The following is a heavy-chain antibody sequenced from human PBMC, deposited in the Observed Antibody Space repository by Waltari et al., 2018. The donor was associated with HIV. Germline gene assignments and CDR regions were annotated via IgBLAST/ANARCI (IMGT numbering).Heavy chain of an antibody. CDR2: VIPIMATI. J-gene: IGHJ6*02. D-gene: IGHD3-10*01. CDR1: RGTFTTSA. V-gene: IGHV1-69*01. Sequence: QVQLVQSGAEVRKPGSSVKVSCKASRGTFTTSAFSWVRQAPGQGLEWMGAVIPIMATIHYPQRSQGSVTITADESTSTVYLELTSLTFQDTAVYFCARGLPDFRETQWGHYYYDLGVWGQGTTVTVSS. CDR3: ARGLPDFRETQWGHYYYDLGV.